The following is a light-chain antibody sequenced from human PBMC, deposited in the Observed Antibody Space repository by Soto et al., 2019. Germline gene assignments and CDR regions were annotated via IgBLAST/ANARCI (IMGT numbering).Light chain of an antibody. CDR3: YSYRSSSSTFYV. J-gene: IGLJ1*01. CDR1: SSDIGGSNY. V-gene: IGLV2-14*03. Sequence: QSALTQPASVSGSPGQSITISCAGTSSDIGGSNYGYWYQQHPGKAPKLMIYGVSNRPSGVSNRFSGSKSGNTASLTISGLQAEDEADYFFYSYRSSSSTFYVFGTGTKLTVL. CDR2: GVS.